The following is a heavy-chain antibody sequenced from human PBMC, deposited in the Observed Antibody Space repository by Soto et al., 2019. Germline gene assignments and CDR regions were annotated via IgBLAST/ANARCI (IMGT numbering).Heavy chain of an antibody. V-gene: IGHV4-34*01. D-gene: IGHD3-10*01. CDR2: INHSGST. J-gene: IGHJ6*02. CDR3: ARAPLYGSGSYIVSYYYGMDV. Sequence: SETLSLTCAVYGGSSSGYYWSWIRQPPGKGLEWIGEINHSGSTNYNPSLKSRVTISVDTSKNQFSLKLSSVTAADTAVYYCARAPLYGSGSYIVSYYYGMDVWGQGTTVTAP. CDR1: GGSSSGYY.